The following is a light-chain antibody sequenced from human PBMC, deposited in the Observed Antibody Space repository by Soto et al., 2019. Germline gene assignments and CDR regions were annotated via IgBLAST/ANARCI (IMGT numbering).Light chain of an antibody. V-gene: IGLV2-23*01. CDR3: CSHAGSSTYV. J-gene: IGLJ1*01. Sequence: QSALTQPASVSGSPGQSITISCTGTSSDVGSSNLVSWYQQYPGKAPKLMIYEGSKRPSGVSNRLSGSKSGNTASLTISGLQAEDDDDYYCCSHAGSSTYVFGTGTQLTVL. CDR2: EGS. CDR1: SSDVGSSNL.